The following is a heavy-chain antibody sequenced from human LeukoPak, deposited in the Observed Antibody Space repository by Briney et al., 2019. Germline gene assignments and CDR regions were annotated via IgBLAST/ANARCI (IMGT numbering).Heavy chain of an antibody. D-gene: IGHD5-18*01. Sequence: GASVKVSCKASGCSFTSHDINWVRQATGQGLEWMGWMKPNNGKTGYAQKFQGRVTMTSDTSISTAYMELSSLKSEDTAVYYCVRWADTPFDYWGQGTLVTVSS. CDR3: VRWADTPFDY. CDR2: MKPNNGKT. V-gene: IGHV1-8*01. CDR1: GCSFTSHD. J-gene: IGHJ4*02.